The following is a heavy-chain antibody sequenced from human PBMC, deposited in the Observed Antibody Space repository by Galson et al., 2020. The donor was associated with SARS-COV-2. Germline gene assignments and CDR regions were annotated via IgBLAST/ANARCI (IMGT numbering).Heavy chain of an antibody. CDR2: IYYSGST. D-gene: IGHD2-15*01. V-gene: IGHV4-39*07. J-gene: IGHJ4*02. CDR1: GGSISSSTYY. CDR3: ARVYWARGYFDY. Sequence: SETLSLTCTVSGGSISSSTYYWGWIRQPPGKGLEWIGGIYYSGSTYYNPSLKSRVTISVDTSKNQFSLKLSSVTAADTAVYYCARVYWARGYFDYWGQGTLVTVSS.